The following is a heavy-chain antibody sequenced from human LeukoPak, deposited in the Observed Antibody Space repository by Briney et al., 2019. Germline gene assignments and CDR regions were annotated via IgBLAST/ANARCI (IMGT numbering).Heavy chain of an antibody. Sequence: GRSLRLSCAASGFTFSTYSMHWVRQAPGKGLEWVSVISSDGSNKYYADSVKGRFTISRDNAKNTLYLRMNSLRAEDTAVYYCARPVATTGYYTMDVWGQGTTVTVSS. CDR2: ISSDGSNK. CDR3: ARPVATTGYYTMDV. CDR1: GFTFSTYS. J-gene: IGHJ6*02. V-gene: IGHV3-30-3*01. D-gene: IGHD4-17*01.